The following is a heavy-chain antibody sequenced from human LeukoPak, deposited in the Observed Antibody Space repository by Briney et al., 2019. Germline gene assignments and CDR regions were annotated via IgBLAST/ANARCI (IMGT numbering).Heavy chain of an antibody. D-gene: IGHD6-19*01. V-gene: IGHV1-2*02. CDR1: GYTFTGYY. J-gene: IGHJ6*02. CDR2: INPNSGGT. CDR3: ARPAVAGTDYYYGMDV. Sequence: ASVKVSCKASGYTFTGYYVHWVRQAPGQGLEWMGWINPNSGGTNYAQKFQGRVTMTRDTSISTAYMELSRLRSDDTAVYYCARPAVAGTDYYYGMDVWGQGTTVTVSS.